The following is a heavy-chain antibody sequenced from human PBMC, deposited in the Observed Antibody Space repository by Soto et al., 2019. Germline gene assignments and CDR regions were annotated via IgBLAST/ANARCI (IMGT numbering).Heavy chain of an antibody. D-gene: IGHD6-19*01. CDR2: VSYDGSNK. CDR1: GFTFSNYA. J-gene: IGHJ4*02. V-gene: IGHV3-30-3*01. Sequence: QVQLVESGGGVVQPGRSLRLSCAASGFTFSNYAMHWVRQAPGKGLEWVAVVSYDGSNKYYADSVKGRFTISRDSPKNTLYLQMNSMRAEDTAVYHCARDERDSSGWYNFDYWGQGTLVTVSS. CDR3: ARDERDSSGWYNFDY.